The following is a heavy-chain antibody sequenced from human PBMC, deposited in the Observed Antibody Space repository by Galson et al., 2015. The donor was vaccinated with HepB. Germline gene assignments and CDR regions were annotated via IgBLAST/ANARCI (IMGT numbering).Heavy chain of an antibody. V-gene: IGHV3-33*01. CDR1: GFSFNNYG. J-gene: IGHJ3*02. D-gene: IGHD5-18*01. Sequence: SLRLSCAASGFSFNNYGMHWVRQAPGKGLEWATGIWFDGSKKNYADSVKGRFTISRDNSDNTVYLEMNSLRSEDTAVYYCVRDNHGGDGYGFDIWGQGTMVTVS. CDR3: VRDNHGGDGYGFDI. CDR2: IWFDGSKK.